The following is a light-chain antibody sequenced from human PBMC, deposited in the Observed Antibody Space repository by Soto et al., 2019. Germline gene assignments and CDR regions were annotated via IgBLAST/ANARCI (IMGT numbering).Light chain of an antibody. CDR1: SSNIGDNY. CDR3: GAWDSSLSAAV. J-gene: IGLJ2*01. V-gene: IGLV1-51*01. CDR2: DND. Sequence: QSVLTQPPSVSAAPGRKVTISCSGSSSNIGDNYVSWYQQLPGTAPKLLIYDNDKRPTGIPDRFSGSNSGTSATLGITGLQTGDEADYYCGAWDSSLSAAVFGGGTKLTVL.